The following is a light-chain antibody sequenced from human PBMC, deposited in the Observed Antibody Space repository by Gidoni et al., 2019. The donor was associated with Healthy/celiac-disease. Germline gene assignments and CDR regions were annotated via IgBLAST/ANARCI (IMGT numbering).Light chain of an antibody. CDR3: LQDYNYPRT. CDR2: AAS. J-gene: IGKJ1*01. Sequence: AIQMTQSPSSLSASVGDRGTITCRASQGIRNDLGWYQQKPGKAPKLLLYAASSLQSGVPSRFSGSGSGTDFTLTIRSLQPEAFATYSCLQDYNYPRTFGQGTKVEIK. V-gene: IGKV1-6*01. CDR1: QGIRND.